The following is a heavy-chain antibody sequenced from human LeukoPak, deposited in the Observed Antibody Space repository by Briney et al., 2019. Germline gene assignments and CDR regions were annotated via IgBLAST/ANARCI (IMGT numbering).Heavy chain of an antibody. CDR3: ARERYRGYFDY. J-gene: IGHJ4*02. Sequence: SETLSLTCTVSGYSISSGYYWGWIRQPPGKGLEWIGSIYHSGSTYYNPSPKSRVTISVDTSKNQFSLKLSSVTAADTAVYYCARERYRGYFDYWGQGTLVTVSS. D-gene: IGHD1-1*01. CDR2: IYHSGST. V-gene: IGHV4-38-2*02. CDR1: GYSISSGYY.